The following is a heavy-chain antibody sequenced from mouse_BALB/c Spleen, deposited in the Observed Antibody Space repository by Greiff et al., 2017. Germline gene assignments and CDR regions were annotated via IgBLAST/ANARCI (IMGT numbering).Heavy chain of an antibody. V-gene: IGHV1S137*01. CDR3: ARPITTRAMDY. D-gene: IGHD1-1*01. CDR2: ISTYYGDA. CDR1: GYTFTDYA. J-gene: IGHJ4*01. Sequence: VQLQQSGAELVRPGVSVKISCKGSGYTFTDYAMHWVKQSHAKSLEWIGVISTYYGDASYNQKFKGKATMTVDKSSSTAYMELARLTSEDSAIYYCARPITTRAMDYWGQGTSVTVSS.